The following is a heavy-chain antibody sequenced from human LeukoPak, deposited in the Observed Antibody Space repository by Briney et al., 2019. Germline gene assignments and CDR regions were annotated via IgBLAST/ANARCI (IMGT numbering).Heavy chain of an antibody. CDR1: GFTFRSYG. CDR3: ARAGPSIVVVTSAWAFDI. V-gene: IGHV3-33*01. Sequence: GGSLRLSCAASGFTFRSYGMHWVRQAPGKGLEWVAVIWYDGSNKYYADSVKGRFTISRDNSKNTLYLQMNSLRAEDTAVYYCARAGPSIVVVTSAWAFDIWGQGTMVTVSS. CDR2: IWYDGSNK. J-gene: IGHJ3*02. D-gene: IGHD3-22*01.